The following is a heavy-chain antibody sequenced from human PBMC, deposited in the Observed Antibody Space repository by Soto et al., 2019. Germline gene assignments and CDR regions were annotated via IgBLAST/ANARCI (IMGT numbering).Heavy chain of an antibody. D-gene: IGHD5-12*01. Sequence: EVQLLESGGGLVQPGGSLRLSCAASGFTFSNYAMSWVRQAPGKGLECVSAVSGSGSSTYYADSVKGRFTISRDNSKNTLHLQMNSLRAEDTAVYYCAKLQATMTDYWGQGTLVTVSS. CDR2: VSGSGSST. J-gene: IGHJ4*02. CDR3: AKLQATMTDY. V-gene: IGHV3-23*01. CDR1: GFTFSNYA.